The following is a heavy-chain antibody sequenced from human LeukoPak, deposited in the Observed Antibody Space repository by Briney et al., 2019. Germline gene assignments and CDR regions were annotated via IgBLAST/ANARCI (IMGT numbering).Heavy chain of an antibody. Sequence: GGSLRLSCAASEFTFSSYAMTWVRQAPGKGLEWVSSISGSGDYTYYRDSVKGRFTMSRDNSKNTVYLNMNSLRAEDTAVYYCAKDILAAGLFFDYWGQGALVTVSS. J-gene: IGHJ4*02. CDR2: ISGSGDYT. V-gene: IGHV3-23*01. CDR1: EFTFSSYA. D-gene: IGHD6-13*01. CDR3: AKDILAAGLFFDY.